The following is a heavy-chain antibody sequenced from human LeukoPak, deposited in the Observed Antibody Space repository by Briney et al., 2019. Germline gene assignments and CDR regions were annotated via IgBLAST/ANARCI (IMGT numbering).Heavy chain of an antibody. V-gene: IGHV1-2*04. J-gene: IGHJ3*02. CDR1: GYTFTGYY. Sequence: ASVKVSCKASGYTFTGYYMHWVRQAPGQGLEWMGWINPNSGGTNYAQKFQGWVTMTRDTSITTAYMELRRLRSDDTAVYYCARTYYYDSSGATDAFDIWGQGTMVTVSS. CDR3: ARTYYYDSSGATDAFDI. CDR2: INPNSGGT. D-gene: IGHD3-22*01.